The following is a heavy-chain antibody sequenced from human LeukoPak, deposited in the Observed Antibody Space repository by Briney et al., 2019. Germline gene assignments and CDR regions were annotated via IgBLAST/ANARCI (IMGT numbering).Heavy chain of an antibody. D-gene: IGHD2-2*01. J-gene: IGHJ4*02. V-gene: IGHV1-2*06. CDR3: ARDYCSSTSCLFDY. Sequence: ASVNVSCTASGYTFTGYHMHWMRQAPGQGLEWMGRINPNSGDTNYAQKFQGRVTMTRDTSISTAYMELSRLRSDDTAVYYCARDYCSSTSCLFDYWGQGTLVTVSS. CDR2: INPNSGDT. CDR1: GYTFTGYH.